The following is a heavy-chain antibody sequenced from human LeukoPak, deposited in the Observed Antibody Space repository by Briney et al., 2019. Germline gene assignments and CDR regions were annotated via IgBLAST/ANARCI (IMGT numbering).Heavy chain of an antibody. J-gene: IGHJ4*02. Sequence: PGGSLRLSCAASGFTFSSYGMHWVRQAPGKGLEWVTVIWTDGSKKYYVDSVKGRCSISRDNSNNILYLQMDSLRVEDTAVYYCVRRGAGTYDFDYWGQGTLVTVS. CDR3: VRRGAGTYDFDY. CDR1: GFTFSSYG. D-gene: IGHD1-26*01. V-gene: IGHV3-33*01. CDR2: IWTDGSKK.